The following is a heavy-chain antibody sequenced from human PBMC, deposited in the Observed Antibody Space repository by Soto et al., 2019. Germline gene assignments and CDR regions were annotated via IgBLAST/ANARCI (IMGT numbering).Heavy chain of an antibody. CDR3: AREFPPYSSSWYNLGYDYYGMDV. D-gene: IGHD6-13*01. V-gene: IGHV1-46*01. CDR1: GYTFTSYY. J-gene: IGHJ6*02. CDR2: INPSGGST. Sequence: ASVKVSCKASGYTFTSYYMHWVRQAPGQGLEWMGIINPSGGSTSYAQKFQGRVTMTRDTSTSTVYMELSSMRSEDTAVYYCAREFPPYSSSWYNLGYDYYGMDVWG.